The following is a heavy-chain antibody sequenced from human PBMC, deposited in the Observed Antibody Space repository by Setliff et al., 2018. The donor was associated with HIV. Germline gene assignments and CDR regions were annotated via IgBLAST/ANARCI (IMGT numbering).Heavy chain of an antibody. Sequence: LRLSCAASGFAFVGAEIHWVRQASGKGLEWFGRIRNKFNSLATQYGESLEGRFTISRDDSKNTAYLQMRSLKTDDTAVYFCATNVRVPGSSLDSWGPGSLVTVSS. CDR3: ATNVRVPGSSLDS. CDR1: GFAFVGAE. V-gene: IGHV3-73*01. D-gene: IGHD6-19*01. CDR2: IRNKFNSLAT. J-gene: IGHJ1*01.